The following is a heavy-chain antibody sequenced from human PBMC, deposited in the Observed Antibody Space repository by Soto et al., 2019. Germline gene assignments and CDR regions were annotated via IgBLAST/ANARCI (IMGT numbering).Heavy chain of an antibody. CDR2: IWYDGSNK. CDR3: ARDLFRDRIQLWWLLLDY. V-gene: IGHV3-33*01. J-gene: IGHJ4*02. CDR1: GFTFSSYG. D-gene: IGHD2-21*02. Sequence: QVQLVESGGGVVQPGRSLRLSCAASGFTFSSYGMHWVRQAPGKGLEWVAGIWYDGSNKYYADSVKGRFTISRVNSKNTLYVQMNSLRAEAAAVYYCARDLFRDRIQLWWLLLDYWGQGTLVTVSS.